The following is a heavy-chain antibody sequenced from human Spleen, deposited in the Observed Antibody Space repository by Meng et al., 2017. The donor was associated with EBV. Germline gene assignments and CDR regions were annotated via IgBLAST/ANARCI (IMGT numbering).Heavy chain of an antibody. J-gene: IGHJ4*02. D-gene: IGHD3-3*01. V-gene: IGHV4-30-4*01. CDR2: ISNSGST. CDR3: ARAEWSAPYYFDY. CDR1: GGSISSGGYY. Sequence: VQLQESGPGLVKPSQTLSLNCAVSGGSISSGGYYWSWIRQPPGKGLEWIGYISNSGSTYYNPSLKSRVTISVDTSENQFSLKLSSVTAADTAVYFCARAEWSAPYYFDYWGQGTLVTVSS.